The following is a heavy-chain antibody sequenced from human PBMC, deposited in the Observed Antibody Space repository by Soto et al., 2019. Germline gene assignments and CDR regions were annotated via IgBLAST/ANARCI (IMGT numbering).Heavy chain of an antibody. CDR2: ISYDGTTQ. J-gene: IGHJ4*02. V-gene: IGHV3-30*18. CDR1: VFTFSGYG. CDR3: AKYEDDSSDFYCYFDD. D-gene: IGHD3-22*01. Sequence: PWGSLGISCASSVFTFSGYGMPWVRQAPGKGPEWLAVISYDGTTQHYADSVNGRFTISRDNYKNTLYLQINSLRAEDTAVYYCAKYEDDSSDFYCYFDDWGQGTLVTVSS.